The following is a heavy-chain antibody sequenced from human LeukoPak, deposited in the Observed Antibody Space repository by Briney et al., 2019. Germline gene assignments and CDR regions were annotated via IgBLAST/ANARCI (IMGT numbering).Heavy chain of an antibody. J-gene: IGHJ6*03. CDR1: GGSFSGYY. CDR3: ARGGYYYDSSGYFPSMDV. Sequence: SETLSLTCAVYGGSFSGYYWSWIRQPPGKGLEWIGEINHSGSTNYNPSLKSRVTISVDTSKNQFSLKLSSVTAADTAVYYCARGGYYYDSSGYFPSMDVWGKGTTVTVSS. D-gene: IGHD3-22*01. CDR2: INHSGST. V-gene: IGHV4-34*01.